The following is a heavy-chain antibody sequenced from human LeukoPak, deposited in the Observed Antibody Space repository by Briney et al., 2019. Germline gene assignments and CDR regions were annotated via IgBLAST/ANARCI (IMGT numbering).Heavy chain of an antibody. CDR2: IYYSGST. CDR1: GCSISSYY. D-gene: IGHD6-6*01. V-gene: IGHV4-59*08. J-gene: IGHJ4*02. Sequence: SETLSLTCTVSGCSISSYYWSWIRQPPGKGLEGCGYIYYSGSTNYNPSLKSRVTISVDTSKNQFSLKLSSVTAADTAVYYCARHSSSPYFDYWGQGTLVTVSS. CDR3: ARHSSSPYFDY.